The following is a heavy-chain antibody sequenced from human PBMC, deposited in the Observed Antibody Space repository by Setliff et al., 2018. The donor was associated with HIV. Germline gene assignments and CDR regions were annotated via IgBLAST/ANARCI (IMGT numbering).Heavy chain of an antibody. CDR2: INHNKSS. Sequence: KSSETLSLTCSVSGDSITSSTYYWSWIRQPPGKGLEWIGEINHNKSSDYNPSLKSRVTMSVDTSKNQFSLKVKSVTAADTAVYYCARQKKSSSWSPNDYWGQGTLVTVSS. CDR1: GDSITSSTYY. D-gene: IGHD2-2*01. J-gene: IGHJ4*02. V-gene: IGHV4-39*01. CDR3: ARQKKSSSWSPNDY.